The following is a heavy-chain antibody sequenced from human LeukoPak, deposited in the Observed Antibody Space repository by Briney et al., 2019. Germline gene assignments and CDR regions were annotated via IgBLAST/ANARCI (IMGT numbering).Heavy chain of an antibody. V-gene: IGHV2-5*02. CDR2: IYWDDDK. Sequence: SGPTLVKPTQTLTLTCTFSGFSLNTHTVGVGWIRQPPGKALEWLTLIYWDDDKRYSPSLKSRLTITKDTSKNQVVLTMTNMDPVDTATYYCAHSPAMVNGSPFDYWGQGTLVTVSS. D-gene: IGHD2-8*01. CDR1: GFSLNTHTVG. J-gene: IGHJ4*02. CDR3: AHSPAMVNGSPFDY.